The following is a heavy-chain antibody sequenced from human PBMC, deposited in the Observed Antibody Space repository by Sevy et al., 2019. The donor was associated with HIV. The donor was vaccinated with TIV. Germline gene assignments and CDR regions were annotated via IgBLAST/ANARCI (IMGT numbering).Heavy chain of an antibody. V-gene: IGHV4-39*01. D-gene: IGHD3-22*01. CDR1: SGSNSRRTDY. Sequence: SETLSLTCTVSSGSNSRRTDYWAWFRQSPGKGLEWIGSVYYSGRAHYNWSLRSRFTISVDSSKNDFSLKVTSVTAADTAVYYCVGPGDSSALRGGYQYAIGVWGQGTTVTVSS. J-gene: IGHJ6*02. CDR2: VYYSGRA. CDR3: VGPGDSSALRGGYQYAIGV.